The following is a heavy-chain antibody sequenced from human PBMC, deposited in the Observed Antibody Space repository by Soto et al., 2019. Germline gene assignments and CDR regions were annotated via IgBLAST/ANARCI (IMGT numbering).Heavy chain of an antibody. CDR2: ISSSSSYT. CDR1: GFTFSDYY. D-gene: IGHD1-20*01. Sequence: PGGSLRLSCAASGFTFSDYYMSWIRQAPGKGLEWVSYISSSSSYTNYADSVKGRFTISRDNAKNSLYLQMNSLRAEDTAVYYCARDSVINWNDDERPPSYYYGMDVWGQGTTVTVSS. V-gene: IGHV3-11*06. CDR3: ARDSVINWNDDERPPSYYYGMDV. J-gene: IGHJ6*02.